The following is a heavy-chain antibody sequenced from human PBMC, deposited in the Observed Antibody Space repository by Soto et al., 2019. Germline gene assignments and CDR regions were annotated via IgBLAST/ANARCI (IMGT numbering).Heavy chain of an antibody. CDR2: IYYSGST. Sequence: SETLSLTCTVSGGSISSSSYYWGWIRQPPGKGLEWIGSIYYSGSTYYNPSLKSRVTISVETSENQFSLKLSSVTAADTAVYYCARLTRFGESPGYYFDYWGQGTLVTVSS. J-gene: IGHJ4*02. CDR1: GGSISSSSYY. D-gene: IGHD3-10*01. CDR3: ARLTRFGESPGYYFDY. V-gene: IGHV4-39*01.